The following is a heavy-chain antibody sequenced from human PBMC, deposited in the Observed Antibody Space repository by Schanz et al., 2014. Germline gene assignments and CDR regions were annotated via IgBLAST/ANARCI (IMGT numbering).Heavy chain of an antibody. J-gene: IGHJ6*02. CDR1: GYTLTSYA. D-gene: IGHD2-15*01. V-gene: IGHV7-4-1*02. CDR2: INTNTGNP. Sequence: QVKGVECGAELKKPGASGKVSCKASGYTLTSYAMNWGGQAPGQGLEWMGWINTNTGNPTYAQGFTGRFVFSLDTSVSTAYLQISSLKAEDTAVYYCALDDCSGGSCSVYYYYGIFVWGQGTTLPVSS. CDR3: ALDDCSGGSCSVYYYYGIFV.